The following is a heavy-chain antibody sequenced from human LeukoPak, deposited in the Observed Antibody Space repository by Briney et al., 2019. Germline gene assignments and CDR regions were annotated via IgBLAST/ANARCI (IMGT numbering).Heavy chain of an antibody. V-gene: IGHV1-69*13. Sequence: SVKVSCKASGGTFSSYAISWVRQAPGQGLEWMGGIIPIFGTANYAQKFQGRVTITADESTSTAYMELSSLRSEDTAVYYCAREGEDSSAPYYFDYWGQGTLVTVSS. J-gene: IGHJ4*02. D-gene: IGHD3-22*01. CDR2: IIPIFGTA. CDR3: AREGEDSSAPYYFDY. CDR1: GGTFSSYA.